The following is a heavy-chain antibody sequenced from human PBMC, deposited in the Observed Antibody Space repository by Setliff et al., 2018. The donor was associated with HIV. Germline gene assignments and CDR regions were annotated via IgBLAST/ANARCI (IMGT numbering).Heavy chain of an antibody. CDR2: VYHSGKT. CDR3: AKHDFGEGSCFDP. V-gene: IGHV4-38-2*02. Sequence: SETLSLTCTVSGQFISDGYYWGRIRQPPGKGLEWIGSVYHSGKTYYNPSLKSRVTMSADTSKNQISLMLRSMTAADTAVYYCAKHDFGEGSCFDPWGQGSLVTVSS. D-gene: IGHD3-16*01. J-gene: IGHJ5*02. CDR1: GQFISDGYY.